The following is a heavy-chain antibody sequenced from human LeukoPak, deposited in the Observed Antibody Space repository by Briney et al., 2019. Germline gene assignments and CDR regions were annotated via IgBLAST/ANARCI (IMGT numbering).Heavy chain of an antibody. J-gene: IGHJ4*02. Sequence: SVKVSCKASGGTFSGYAISWVRQAPGQGLEWMGGIIPIFGTANYAQKFQGRVTITADESTSTAYMELSSLRSEDTAVYYCARDRLTTTFQYFDYWGQGTLVTVSS. V-gene: IGHV1-69*01. CDR3: ARDRLTTTFQYFDY. CDR1: GGTFSGYA. D-gene: IGHD4-11*01. CDR2: IIPIFGTA.